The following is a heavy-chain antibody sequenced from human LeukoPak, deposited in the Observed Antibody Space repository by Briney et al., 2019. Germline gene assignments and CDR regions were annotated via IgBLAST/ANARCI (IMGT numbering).Heavy chain of an antibody. J-gene: IGHJ4*02. CDR2: IYYSGST. CDR3: ARVRGSESYYGGFIDY. V-gene: IGHV4-31*03. CDR1: GGSISSGGYY. D-gene: IGHD3-10*01. Sequence: SPTLSLTCTVSGGSISSGGYYWSWIRQHPGKGLEWFGYIYYSGSTYYNPSLKTRVTISVDTSKNQFSLKLSSVTAADTAVYYCARVRGSESYYGGFIDYWGQGTLVTVSS.